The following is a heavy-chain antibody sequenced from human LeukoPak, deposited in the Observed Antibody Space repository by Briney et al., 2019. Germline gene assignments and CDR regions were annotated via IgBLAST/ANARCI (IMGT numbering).Heavy chain of an antibody. D-gene: IGHD4-17*01. CDR1: GYIFTELS. V-gene: IGHV1-24*01. Sequence: PGASVKVSCKVSGYIFTELSMHWVRQAPGKGLEWMGGFNPEDGESFYAQKFQGRVTLTEDTSADTAYMELSSLTFEDTAVYYCATDGSGDYLNHWGQGTLVTVSS. CDR3: ATDGSGDYLNH. CDR2: FNPEDGES. J-gene: IGHJ4*02.